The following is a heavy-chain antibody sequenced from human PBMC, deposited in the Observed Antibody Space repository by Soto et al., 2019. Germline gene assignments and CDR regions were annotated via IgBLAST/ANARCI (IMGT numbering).Heavy chain of an antibody. CDR3: ARHFGMVKDYYYYYGMDV. CDR2: ISPSGDTT. D-gene: IGHD3-3*01. CDR1: GDTFKNLY. J-gene: IGHJ6*02. V-gene: IGHV1-46*02. Sequence: QVQLVQSGAEVKKPGASANLSCKASGDTFKNLYIHWVRQAPGQGLEWLGMISPSGDTTTYPQKLQGRVTMPRATSTSTLYMELSNLRSDDTAIYYCARHFGMVKDYYYYYGMDVWGQGTTVTVSS.